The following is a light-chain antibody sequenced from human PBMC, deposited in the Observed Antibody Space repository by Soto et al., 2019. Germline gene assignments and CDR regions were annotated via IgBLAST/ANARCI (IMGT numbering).Light chain of an antibody. J-gene: IGKJ5*01. CDR3: LQYDDWPLT. V-gene: IGKV3-15*01. Sequence: EVVMTQSPGTLSVSPGERAILSCRASQRLTTNLAWYQQKPGRAPRLLIHEASTRATGLQARFSGSGSGTEYTLTSSRLQSERFVVYYCLQYDDWPLTFSQGTRLETK. CDR2: EAS. CDR1: QRLTTN.